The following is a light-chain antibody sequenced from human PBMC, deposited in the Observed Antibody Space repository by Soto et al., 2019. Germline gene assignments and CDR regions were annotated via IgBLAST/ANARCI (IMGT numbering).Light chain of an antibody. CDR1: RSNIGNNA. Sequence: QLVLTQPPSVSEAPRQRVTISCSGSRSNIGNNAVNWFQQFPGKAPKLLVYHDDLLPSGVSDRFSGSKSGTSASLAISGLQSEDEADYYCAAWDDSLNGVVFGGGTKLTVL. J-gene: IGLJ2*01. CDR3: AAWDDSLNGVV. V-gene: IGLV1-36*01. CDR2: HDD.